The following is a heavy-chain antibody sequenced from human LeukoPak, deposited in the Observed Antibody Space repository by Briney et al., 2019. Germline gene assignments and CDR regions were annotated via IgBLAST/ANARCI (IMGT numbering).Heavy chain of an antibody. CDR2: IIPILSIA. CDR1: GGIFSSYA. CDR3: ARDLPPYYFDY. Sequence: ASVKVSFKASGGIFSSYAISWVRQAPGQGLEWMGRIIPILSIANYAQKFQGRVTITADKSTSTAYMDLSSLRSEDTAVYYCARDLPPYYFDYWGQGTLVTVSS. J-gene: IGHJ4*02. V-gene: IGHV1-69*04.